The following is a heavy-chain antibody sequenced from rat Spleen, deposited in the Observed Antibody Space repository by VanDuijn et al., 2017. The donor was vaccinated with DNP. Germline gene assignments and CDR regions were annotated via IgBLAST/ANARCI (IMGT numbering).Heavy chain of an antibody. J-gene: IGHJ2*01. CDR2: ITYDGGTT. CDR3: ARPPYYGYDY. V-gene: IGHV5-20*01. Sequence: EVQLVESGGDLVQAGRSLKLSCAASGFTFSDYYLAWVRQTPTKGLEWVSSITYDGGTTYYRDSVKGRFTISRDNAKSSLYLQMDSLRSEDTATYYCARPPYYGYDYWGQGVMVTVSS. D-gene: IGHD1-7*01. CDR1: GFTFSDYY.